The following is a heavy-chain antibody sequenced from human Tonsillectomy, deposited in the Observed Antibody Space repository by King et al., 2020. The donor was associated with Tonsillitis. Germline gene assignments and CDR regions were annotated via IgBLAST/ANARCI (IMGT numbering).Heavy chain of an antibody. Sequence: VQLVESGAEVKKPGASVKVSCQPSGYSFTGYSIHWVRQAPGQGLDWMGRINPDSGAADYALRFEDRVTMTTDTSSRTAYLELSRLRSDDTATYFCARDTGGWRSFDYWGQGTLVTVSA. J-gene: IGHJ4*02. CDR2: INPDSGAA. D-gene: IGHD2-8*02. V-gene: IGHV1-2*06. CDR1: GYSFTGYS. CDR3: ARDTGGWRSFDY.